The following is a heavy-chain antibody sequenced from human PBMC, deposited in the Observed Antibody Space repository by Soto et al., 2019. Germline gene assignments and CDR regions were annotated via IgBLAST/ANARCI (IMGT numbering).Heavy chain of an antibody. CDR3: AREEGRDYYGSGSYFDY. D-gene: IGHD3-10*01. Sequence: QVQLVESGGGVVQPGRSLRLSCAASGFTFSSYAMHWVRQAPGKGLEWVAVISYDGSNKYYADSVKGRFTISRDNSKNTLYLQMNSLRAEDTAVHYCAREEGRDYYGSGSYFDYWGQGTLVTVSS. CDR2: ISYDGSNK. J-gene: IGHJ4*02. V-gene: IGHV3-30-3*01. CDR1: GFTFSSYA.